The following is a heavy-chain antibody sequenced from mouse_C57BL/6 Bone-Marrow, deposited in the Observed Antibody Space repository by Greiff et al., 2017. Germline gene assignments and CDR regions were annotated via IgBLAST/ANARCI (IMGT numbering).Heavy chain of an antibody. D-gene: IGHD3-2*02. V-gene: IGHV1-81*01. CDR2: IYPRSGNT. J-gene: IGHJ3*01. Sequence: QVQLKQSGAELARPGASVKLSCKASGYTFTSYGISWVKQRTGQGLEWIGEIYPRSGNTYYNEKFKGKATLTADKSSSTVYMELRSLTSEDSAVYFCAREGGQLRSRLFAYWGQGTLVTVSA. CDR3: AREGGQLRSRLFAY. CDR1: GYTFTSYG.